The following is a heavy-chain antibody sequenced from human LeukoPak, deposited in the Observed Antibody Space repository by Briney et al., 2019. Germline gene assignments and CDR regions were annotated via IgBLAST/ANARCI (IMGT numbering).Heavy chain of an antibody. CDR1: GYTFTSYA. Sequence: ASVKVSCKASGYTFTSYAMNWVRQAPGQGLEWVGWINTNNGNPTYAQGFTGRFVFSLDTSVSTAYLQISSLKAEDTAVYYCAREGYFDWSRALLGHLTYYYGMDVWGQGTTVTVSS. CDR2: INTNNGNP. V-gene: IGHV7-4-1*02. D-gene: IGHD3-9*01. J-gene: IGHJ6*02. CDR3: AREGYFDWSRALLGHLTYYYGMDV.